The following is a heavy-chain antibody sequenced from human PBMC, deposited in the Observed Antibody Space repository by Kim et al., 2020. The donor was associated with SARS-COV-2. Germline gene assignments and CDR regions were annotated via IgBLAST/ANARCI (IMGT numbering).Heavy chain of an antibody. CDR3: AKDMQLTY. D-gene: IGHD3-10*01. Sequence: GGSLRLSCAASGFTFSSAAMTWVRQAPGKGLEWVSLISASGANTYYADSVKGRVTVSRDDSKNTLYLQMNSLRAEDTAIYYCAKDMQLTYWGQGTLVTVS. V-gene: IGHV3-23*01. CDR2: ISASGANT. CDR1: GFTFSSAA. J-gene: IGHJ4*02.